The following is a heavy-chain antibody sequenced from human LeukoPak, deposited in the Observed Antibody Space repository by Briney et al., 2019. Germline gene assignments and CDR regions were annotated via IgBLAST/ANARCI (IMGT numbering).Heavy chain of an antibody. Sequence: PGGSVKLSCKASEFTFTSYWINWVRQAPGQGLEWMGNIKQDGSEIFYVQSFKGRLTISRDNAKNTPYMQLDSLKSEDTAVYYFARGLLSPNPRGASDYWGQGTLVTVSS. CDR2: IKQDGSEI. J-gene: IGHJ4*02. D-gene: IGHD5-18*01. V-gene: IGHV3-7*01. CDR1: EFTFTSYW. CDR3: ARGLLSPNPRGASDY.